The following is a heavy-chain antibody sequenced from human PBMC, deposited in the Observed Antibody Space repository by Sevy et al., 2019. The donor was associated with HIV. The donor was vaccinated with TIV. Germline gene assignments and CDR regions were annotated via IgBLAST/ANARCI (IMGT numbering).Heavy chain of an antibody. CDR3: AKDFTGYNGMDV. CDR2: ISYHGRDK. V-gene: IGHV3-30*18. J-gene: IGHJ6*02. CDR1: RITFSTSG. D-gene: IGHD3-9*01. Sequence: GGSLRLSCVVSRITFSTSGMHWVRQAPGKGLEWVAVISYHGRDKFYADSVKGRSTISRDNSKNILYLQMISLRAEDTAVYYCAKDFTGYNGMDVWVQGTMVTVSS.